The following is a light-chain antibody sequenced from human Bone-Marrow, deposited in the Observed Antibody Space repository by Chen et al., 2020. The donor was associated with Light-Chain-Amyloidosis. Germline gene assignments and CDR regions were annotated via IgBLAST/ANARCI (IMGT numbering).Light chain of an antibody. CDR2: DDS. Sequence: SYVLTQPSSVSVAPGQTATIACWGNNIGPTSVHWYQQTPGQAPLLVVYDDSDRPSGIPERLSGSNSGNTATRTISRVEAGDDADYYCQVWDRSSDRPVFGGGTKLTVL. CDR1: NIGPTS. J-gene: IGLJ3*02. V-gene: IGLV3-21*02. CDR3: QVWDRSSDRPV.